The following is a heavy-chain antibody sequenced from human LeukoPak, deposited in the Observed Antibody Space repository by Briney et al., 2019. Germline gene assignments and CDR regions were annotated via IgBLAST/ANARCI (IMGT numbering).Heavy chain of an antibody. V-gene: IGHV3-30*03. J-gene: IGHJ4*02. CDR3: ARAYMDY. CDR2: ISYDGSNK. D-gene: IGHD3-16*01. Sequence: GGSLRLSCAASGFTFTNTWMNWVRQAPGKGLEWVAVISYDGSNKYYADSVKGRFTISRDNSKNTLYLQMNSLRAEDTAVYYCARAYMDYWGQGTLVTVSS. CDR1: GFTFTNTW.